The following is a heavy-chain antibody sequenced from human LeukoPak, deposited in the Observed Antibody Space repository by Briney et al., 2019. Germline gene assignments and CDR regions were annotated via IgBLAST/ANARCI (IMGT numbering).Heavy chain of an antibody. CDR2: ISSSSSYI. CDR3: AREEYSGSYYFDY. D-gene: IGHD1-26*01. Sequence: KTGGSLRLSCAASGFTFSSYSMNWVRRAPGKGLEWVSSISSSSSYIYYADSVKGRFTISRDNAKNSLYLQMNSLRAEGTAVYYCAREEYSGSYYFDYWGQGTLVTVSS. J-gene: IGHJ4*02. V-gene: IGHV3-21*01. CDR1: GFTFSSYS.